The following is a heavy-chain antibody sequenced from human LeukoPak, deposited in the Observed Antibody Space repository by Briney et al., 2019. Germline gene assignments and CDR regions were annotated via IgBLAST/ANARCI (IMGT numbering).Heavy chain of an antibody. CDR2: IYHSENI. CDR1: GYSISSGYY. CDR3: ARGSGTYAMNFDY. D-gene: IGHD3-10*01. Sequence: SETLSLTCSVSGYSISSGYYWGWIRQPPGKGLEWIGSIYHSENINYNPSLKSPVTISVDTSKNQFSLKLNAVTAADTAVYYCARGSGTYAMNFDYWGQGTLVTVSS. V-gene: IGHV4-38-2*02. J-gene: IGHJ4*02.